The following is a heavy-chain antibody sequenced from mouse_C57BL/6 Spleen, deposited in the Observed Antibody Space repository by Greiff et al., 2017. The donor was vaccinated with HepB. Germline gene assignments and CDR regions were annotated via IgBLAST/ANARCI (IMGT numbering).Heavy chain of an antibody. J-gene: IGHJ2*01. V-gene: IGHV1-50*01. Sequence: QVQLQQSGAELVKPGASVKLSCKASGYTFTSYWMQWVKQRPGQGLEWIGEIDPSDSYTNYNQKFKGKATLTVDTSSSTAYMQLSSLTSEDSAVYYCARRITTVVATEDYWGQGTTLTVSS. CDR1: GYTFTSYW. CDR2: IDPSDSYT. CDR3: ARRITTVVATEDY. D-gene: IGHD1-1*01.